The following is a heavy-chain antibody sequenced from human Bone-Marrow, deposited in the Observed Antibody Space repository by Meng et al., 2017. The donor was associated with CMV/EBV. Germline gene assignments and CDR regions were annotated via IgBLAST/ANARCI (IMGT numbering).Heavy chain of an antibody. CDR1: GFTFSSYD. V-gene: IGHV3-13*01. CDR2: IGTAGDT. CDR3: ARATLHPLHYYYYGMDV. J-gene: IGHJ6*02. Sequence: GESLKISCAASGFTFSSYDMHWVRQATGKGLEWVSAIGTAGDTYYQGSVKGRFTISRENAKNSLYLQMNSLRAGDTAVYYCARATLHPLHYYYYGMDVWGQGTTVTVSS.